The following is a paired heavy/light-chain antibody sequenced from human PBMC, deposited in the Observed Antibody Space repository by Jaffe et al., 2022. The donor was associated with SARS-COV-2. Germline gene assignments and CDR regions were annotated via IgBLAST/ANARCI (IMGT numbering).Heavy chain of an antibody. D-gene: IGHD6-13*01. V-gene: IGHV3-21*01. CDR3: ARCVWGLAATGPGDY. CDR1: GFTFSTFT. J-gene: IGHJ4*02. CDR2: ITSGSRSYI. Sequence: EVHLVESGGGLVKPGGSLRLSCAASGFTFSTFTMSWFRQAPGKGLQWVSSITSGSRSYIDYADSVKGRFTISRDNAENSLYLQMNGLRAEDTAVYYCARCVWGLAATGPGDYWGQGTLVTVSS.
Light chain of an antibody. CDR2: GAS. CDR3: QHYVYSPYT. J-gene: IGKJ2*01. V-gene: IGKV3-20*01. CDR1: QTVSSSY. Sequence: EIVLTQSPGTLSLSPGERVTLSCRASQTVSSSYLAWYQQKPGQAPRLLIYGASTRATGIPDRFSGSGFGTDFTLIINRLEPEDFAVYYCQHYVYSPYTFGQGTKLEIK.